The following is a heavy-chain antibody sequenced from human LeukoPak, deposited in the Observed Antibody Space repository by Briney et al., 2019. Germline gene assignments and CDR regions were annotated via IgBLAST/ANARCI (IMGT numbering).Heavy chain of an antibody. Sequence: GGSLRLSXAASGFTFSSYWMSWVRQAPGKGLEWVANIKQDGSEKYYVDSVKGRFTISRDNAKNSLYLQMNSLRAEDTAVYYCARGGSITMISGAFDIWGQGTMVTVSS. J-gene: IGHJ3*02. V-gene: IGHV3-7*01. D-gene: IGHD3-22*01. CDR3: ARGGSITMISGAFDI. CDR2: IKQDGSEK. CDR1: GFTFSSYW.